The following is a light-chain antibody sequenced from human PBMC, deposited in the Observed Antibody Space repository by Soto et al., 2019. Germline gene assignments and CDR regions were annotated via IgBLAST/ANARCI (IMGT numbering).Light chain of an antibody. CDR1: QSISSW. CDR3: QQYNTYPLT. CDR2: QAS. J-gene: IGKJ4*01. Sequence: DIQMTQSPSTLSASVGDRVTIACRASQSISSWLAWYQQKPGNAPKLLIYQASSLQSGDPSRFGGSGSGTEFTLTISSLQPDDFATYYCQQYNTYPLTFGGGTKVDIK. V-gene: IGKV1-5*03.